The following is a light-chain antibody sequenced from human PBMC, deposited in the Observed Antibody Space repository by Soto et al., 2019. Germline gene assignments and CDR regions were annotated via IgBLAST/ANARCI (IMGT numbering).Light chain of an antibody. CDR3: SSYTSSSPLA. V-gene: IGLV2-14*01. J-gene: IGLJ3*02. CDR2: DVS. CDR1: SSDVGGYNY. Sequence: QSALTQPASVSGSPGQSITISCTGTSSDVGGYNYVSWYQQHPGKAPKLMIYDVSTRPSGVSNRCSGSKSGNTASLTISVLHAEDEADYYCSSYTSSSPLAFGGGTKLTVL.